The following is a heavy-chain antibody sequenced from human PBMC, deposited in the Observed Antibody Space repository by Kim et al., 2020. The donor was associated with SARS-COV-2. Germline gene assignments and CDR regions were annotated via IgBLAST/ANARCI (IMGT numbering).Heavy chain of an antibody. J-gene: IGHJ3*02. D-gene: IGHD5-18*01. CDR3: AKQPRWLAESVDI. V-gene: IGHV3-23*01. Sequence: GGSLRLSCVASGLPFSTYAMTWVRQAPGRGLEWVAAIRASTFTTFYSDSVKGRFTISRDDFKNTLYLQMNNLRGDDTALYYCAKQPRWLAESVDIWGRRT. CDR1: GLPFSTYA. CDR2: IRASTFTT.